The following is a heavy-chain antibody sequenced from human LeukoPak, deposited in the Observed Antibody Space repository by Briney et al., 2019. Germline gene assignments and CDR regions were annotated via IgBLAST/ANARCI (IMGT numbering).Heavy chain of an antibody. J-gene: IGHJ4*02. CDR2: INPNSGGT. CDR3: AVELISSWYDY. V-gene: IGHV1-2*02. D-gene: IGHD6-13*01. CDR1: GYTFTGYN. Sequence: GASVKGSCKASGYTFTGYNMHWVRQAPGQGLEWMGWINPNSGGTNYAQKFQGRVTMTRDTSISTAYMELSRLRSDDTAVYYCAVELISSWYDYWGQGTLVSVSS.